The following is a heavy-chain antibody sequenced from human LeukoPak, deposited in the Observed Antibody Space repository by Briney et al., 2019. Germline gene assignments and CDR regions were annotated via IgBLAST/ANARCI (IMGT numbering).Heavy chain of an antibody. Sequence: PGGSLRLSCEASGFTSSRSGYAFSTYAMHWVRQAPGKGLEWVSHIDDDGSTTTAYADSVKGRFTISRDNAKNTVYLQMNSLRAEDTAVYYCTTGGRKRCSGINCYPGDYWGQGTLVTVSS. CDR3: TTGGRKRCSGINCYPGDY. V-gene: IGHV3-74*01. D-gene: IGHD2-15*01. CDR1: GFTSSRSGYAFSTYA. CDR2: IDDDGSTT. J-gene: IGHJ4*02.